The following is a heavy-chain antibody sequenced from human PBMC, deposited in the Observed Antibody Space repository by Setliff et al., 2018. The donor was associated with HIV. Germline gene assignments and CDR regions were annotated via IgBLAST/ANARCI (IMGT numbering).Heavy chain of an antibody. Sequence: PSETLSLTCAVSGGSISSSNWWSWVRQPPGKGLEWIGSIYHSGSTYYNPSLKSRVTISVDTSKNQFSLKLSSVTAADTAVYYCARVGWDYYDSSGVGEFDYWGQGTLVTV. CDR2: IYHSGST. V-gene: IGHV4-4*02. D-gene: IGHD3-22*01. CDR3: ARVGWDYYDSSGVGEFDY. CDR1: GGSISSSNW. J-gene: IGHJ4*02.